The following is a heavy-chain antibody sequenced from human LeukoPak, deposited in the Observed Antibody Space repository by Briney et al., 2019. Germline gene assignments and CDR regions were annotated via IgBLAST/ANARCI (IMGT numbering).Heavy chain of an antibody. CDR1: GYSFYSFW. CDR3: AKQAGYSTGYYDAVDS. J-gene: IGHJ4*02. CDR2: IYPGDSDA. V-gene: IGHV5-51*01. Sequence: GESLKISCKGFGYSFYSFWIGWVRPMPGKGLEWMGLIYPGDSDARYRPSFQGQVTISADKSISTAYLQWSSLKASDTAMYYCAKQAGYSTGYYDAVDSWGQGTLVTVSS. D-gene: IGHD6-19*01.